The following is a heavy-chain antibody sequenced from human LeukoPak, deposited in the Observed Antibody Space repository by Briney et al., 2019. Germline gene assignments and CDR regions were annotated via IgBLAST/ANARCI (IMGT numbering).Heavy chain of an antibody. CDR3: AKDAPMVRGVIIGGFDY. CDR2: ISWDGGST. D-gene: IGHD3-10*01. V-gene: IGHV3-43*01. Sequence: GGSLRLSCAASGFTFDDYTMHWVRQAPGKGLEWVSLISWDGGSTYYADSVKGRFTISRDNSKNSLYLQMNSLRTEDTALYYCAKDAPMVRGVIIGGFDYWGQGTLVTVSS. J-gene: IGHJ4*02. CDR1: GFTFDDYT.